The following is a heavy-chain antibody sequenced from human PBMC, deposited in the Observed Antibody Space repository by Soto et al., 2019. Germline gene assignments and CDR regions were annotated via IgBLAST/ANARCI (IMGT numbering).Heavy chain of an antibody. CDR1: GYTFTGYY. J-gene: IGHJ6*03. CDR2: INPNSGGT. Sequence: ASVKVSCKASGYTFTGYYMHWVRQAPGQGLEWMGWINPNSGGTNYAQKFQGWVTMTRDTSISTAYMELSRLRSDDTAVYYCAREGPPRREDYYYYYMDVWGKGTTVTVSS. V-gene: IGHV1-2*04. CDR3: AREGPPRREDYYYYYMDV.